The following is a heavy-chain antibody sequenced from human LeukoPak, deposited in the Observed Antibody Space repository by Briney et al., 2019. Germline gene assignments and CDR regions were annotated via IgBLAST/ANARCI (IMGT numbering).Heavy chain of an antibody. CDR1: GGSVSSGSYY. V-gene: IGHV4-61*02. CDR3: ARHYRDGSGSYPPMRAFDI. D-gene: IGHD3-10*01. CDR2: IYTSGSI. J-gene: IGHJ3*02. Sequence: SQTLSLTCTVSGGSVSSGSYYWNWLRQPAGKGLEWIGRIYTSGSINYNPSLESRVTILVDKSKNQFSLKLSSVTAADTAVYYCARHYRDGSGSYPPMRAFDIWGQGTMVTVSS.